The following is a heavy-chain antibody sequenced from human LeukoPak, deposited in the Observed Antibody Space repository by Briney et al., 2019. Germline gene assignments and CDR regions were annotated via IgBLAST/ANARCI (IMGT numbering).Heavy chain of an antibody. CDR3: ARAVVGSCGGDCYGLYFDY. CDR1: GFTFSSYS. D-gene: IGHD2-21*02. Sequence: SGGSLRLSCAASGFTFSSYSMNWVRQAPGKGLEWVSSISSSSSYIYYADSVKGRFTISRDNAKNSLYLQMNSPRAEDTAVYYCARAVVGSCGGDCYGLYFDYWGQGTLVTVSS. CDR2: ISSSSSYI. J-gene: IGHJ4*02. V-gene: IGHV3-21*01.